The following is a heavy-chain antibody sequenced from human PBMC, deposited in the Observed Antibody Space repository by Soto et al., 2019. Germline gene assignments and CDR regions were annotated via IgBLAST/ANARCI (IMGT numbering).Heavy chain of an antibody. J-gene: IGHJ4*02. Sequence: PSETLSLTCTVSGGSISSDYWSWIRQPPGKGLEWIGYIYYSGSTNYNPSLKSRVTISIDTSKNQVSLKLSSVTAADTAVYYCARRTYSSSFYLDYWGQGTLVTVSS. CDR3: ARRTYSSSFYLDY. CDR2: IYYSGST. D-gene: IGHD6-13*01. CDR1: GGSISSDY. V-gene: IGHV4-59*08.